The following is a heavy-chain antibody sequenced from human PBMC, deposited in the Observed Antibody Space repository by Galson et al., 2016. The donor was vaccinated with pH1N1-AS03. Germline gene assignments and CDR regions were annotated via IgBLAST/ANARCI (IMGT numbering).Heavy chain of an antibody. J-gene: IGHJ4*02. D-gene: IGHD3-22*01. CDR3: TTDTSSYYDGSGYPFDY. CDR1: GFTFSNAW. Sequence: SLRLSCAASGFTFSNAWMSWVRQAPGKGLEWVGRIKSKTDGGTTDYAAPVKGRFTISRDDSKNTLYLQMNSLKTEDTAVYYCTTDTSSYYDGSGYPFDYWGQGTLVTVSS. CDR2: IKSKTDGGTT. V-gene: IGHV3-15*01.